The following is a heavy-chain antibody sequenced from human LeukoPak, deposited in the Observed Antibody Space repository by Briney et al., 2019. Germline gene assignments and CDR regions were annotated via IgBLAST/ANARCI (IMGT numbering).Heavy chain of an antibody. Sequence: GRSLRLSCAASGFTFSTFGMHWVRQAPGKGLEWVAVVWSDGNGKFHADSVKGRFTISRDNSKNTLYLQMNNLSAENTAVYYCVRVLTVTFDSWGQGTLVTVSS. CDR1: GFTFSTFG. J-gene: IGHJ4*02. D-gene: IGHD4-17*01. CDR2: VWSDGNGK. CDR3: VRVLTVTFDS. V-gene: IGHV3-33*01.